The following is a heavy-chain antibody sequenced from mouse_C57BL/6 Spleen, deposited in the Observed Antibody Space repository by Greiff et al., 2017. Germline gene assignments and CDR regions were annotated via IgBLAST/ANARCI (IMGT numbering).Heavy chain of an antibody. V-gene: IGHV1-42*01. D-gene: IGHD1-1*01. CDR2: INPSTGGT. Sequence: EVKLMESGPELVKPGASVKISCKASGYSFTGYYMNWVKQSPEKSLEWIGEINPSTGGTTYNQKFKAKATLTVDKSSSTAYMQLKGLTSEDSAVYYSVSGSGPDVWGTGTTVTVSS. J-gene: IGHJ1*03. CDR1: GYSFTGYY. CDR3: VSGSGPDV.